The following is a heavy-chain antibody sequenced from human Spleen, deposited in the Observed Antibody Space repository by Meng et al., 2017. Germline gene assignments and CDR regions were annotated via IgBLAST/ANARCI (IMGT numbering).Heavy chain of an antibody. J-gene: IGHJ4*02. CDR3: ARGLLLAALRN. Sequence: QVQLVQAGSELKKPGASVKVSCKASGYTFAAYWIQWVRQAPGQGLEWMGRIDPKSDNTHYAQKFQGRVTMTRDTSISTAYMELSGLRSDDTAVYYCARGLLLAALRNWGQGTLVTVSS. CDR1: GYTFAAYW. D-gene: IGHD6-6*01. CDR2: IDPKSDNT. V-gene: IGHV1-2*06.